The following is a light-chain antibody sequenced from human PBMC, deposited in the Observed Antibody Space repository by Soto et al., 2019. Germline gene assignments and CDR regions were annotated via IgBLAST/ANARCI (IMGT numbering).Light chain of an antibody. CDR3: QQYGSSPGLT. Sequence: EXVLMQSPGTLALSPGERATLSCRASQSVSSSYLAWYQQKPGRAPRLLIYGASSRATGIPDRLSGSGPGTDFTLTISRLEPEDFAVYYCQQYGSSPGLTFGGGTKVDIK. J-gene: IGKJ4*01. CDR1: QSVSSSY. CDR2: GAS. V-gene: IGKV3-20*01.